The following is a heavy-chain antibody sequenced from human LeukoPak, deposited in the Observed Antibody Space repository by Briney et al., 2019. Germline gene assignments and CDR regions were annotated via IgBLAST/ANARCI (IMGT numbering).Heavy chain of an antibody. V-gene: IGHV3-9*03. J-gene: IGHJ4*02. CDR3: AKADSGSSRSGEGFFDY. CDR2: ISWNSGSI. CDR1: GFTFDDYA. D-gene: IGHD1-26*01. Sequence: GRSLRLSCAASGFTFDDYAMHWVRQAPGKGLEWVSGISWNSGSIGYAESVKGRFTISRDNAKNSLYLQMNSLRAEDMALYYCAKADSGSSRSGEGFFDYWGQGTLVTVSS.